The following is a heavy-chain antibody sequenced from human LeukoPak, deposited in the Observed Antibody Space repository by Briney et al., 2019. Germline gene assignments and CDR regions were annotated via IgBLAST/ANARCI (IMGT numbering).Heavy chain of an antibody. CDR2: INHSGST. CDR1: GGSFSGYY. CDR3: AGADSDSSGWYPNWFDP. J-gene: IGHJ5*02. V-gene: IGHV4-34*01. D-gene: IGHD6-19*01. Sequence: SETLSLTCAVYGGSFSGYYWSWIRQPPGKGLEWIGEINHSGSTNYNPSLKSRVTISVDTSKNQFSLKLSSVTAADTAVYYCAGADSDSSGWYPNWFDPWGQGTLVTVSS.